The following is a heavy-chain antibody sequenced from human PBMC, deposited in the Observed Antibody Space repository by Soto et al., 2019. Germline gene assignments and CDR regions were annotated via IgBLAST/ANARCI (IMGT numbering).Heavy chain of an antibody. J-gene: IGHJ5*02. Sequence: EEQLLESGGGLVQPGGSPRLSCETSGFNFSNYSINWGRQAPREGPERVSSGSTSGDETFYRDSVGGRFTMSRDNLQSTLYLQMNSLRDDDTAVYYCAKVPYYYGSAQRGWFDPWGQGTLVTVSS. CDR1: GFNFSNYS. CDR3: AKVPYYYGSAQRGWFDP. V-gene: IGHV3-23*01. CDR2: GSTSGDET. D-gene: IGHD3-10*01.